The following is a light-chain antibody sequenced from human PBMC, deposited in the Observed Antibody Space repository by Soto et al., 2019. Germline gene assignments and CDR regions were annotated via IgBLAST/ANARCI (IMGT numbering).Light chain of an antibody. CDR3: ASWDERLNGYMI. V-gene: IGLV1-44*01. J-gene: IGLJ2*01. Sequence: QSVLTQPPSASGTPGQRVTISCSGSSSNIGRSTVNWYQQLPGTAPKLLIYTNTERPSGVPDRFSGSRSGTSASLAITGLQADDEAYYYCASWDERLNGYMIFGGGTKLTVL. CDR2: TNT. CDR1: SSNIGRST.